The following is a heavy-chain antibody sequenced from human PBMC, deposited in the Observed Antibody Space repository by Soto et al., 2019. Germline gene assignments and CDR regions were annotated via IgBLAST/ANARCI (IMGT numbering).Heavy chain of an antibody. V-gene: IGHV3-30*18. CDR1: GFTFSSYG. Sequence: GGSLRLSCAASGFTFSSYGMHWVRQAPGKGLEWVAVISYDGSNKYYADSVKGRFTISRDNSKNTLYLQMNSLRGEDTAVYYCAKDATYRLSRMDVWGQGTTVTVSS. CDR3: AKDATYRLSRMDV. D-gene: IGHD3-16*02. J-gene: IGHJ6*02. CDR2: ISYDGSNK.